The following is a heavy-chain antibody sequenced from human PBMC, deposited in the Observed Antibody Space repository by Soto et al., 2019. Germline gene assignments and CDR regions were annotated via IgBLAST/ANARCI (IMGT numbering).Heavy chain of an antibody. CDR2: INSDGSST. CDR1: GFTFSSYW. V-gene: IGHV3-74*01. D-gene: IGHD1-26*01. CDR3: ENSRRGYYGMDV. Sequence: GGSLRLSCAASGFTFSSYWMHWVRQAPGKGLVWVSRINSDGSSTSYADSVKGRFTISRDNAKNTLYLQMNSLRAEDTAVYYCENSRRGYYGMDVWGQGTTVTVSS. J-gene: IGHJ6*02.